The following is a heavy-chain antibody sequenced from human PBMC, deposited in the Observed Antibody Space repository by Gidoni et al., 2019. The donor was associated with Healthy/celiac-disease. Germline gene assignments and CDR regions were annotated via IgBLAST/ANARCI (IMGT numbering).Heavy chain of an antibody. D-gene: IGHD3-3*01. J-gene: IGHJ1*01. CDR2: ISGSGGST. CDR3: AKDFVQYYDFWSGYRLGFQH. CDR1: GFTFSSYA. V-gene: IGHV3-23*01. Sequence: EVQLLESGGGLVQPGGSLRLSCAASGFTFSSYAMSWVRQAPGKGLEWVSAISGSGGSTYYADSVKGRFTISRDNSKNTLYLQMNSLRAEDTAVYYCAKDFVQYYDFWSGYRLGFQHWGQGTLVTVSS.